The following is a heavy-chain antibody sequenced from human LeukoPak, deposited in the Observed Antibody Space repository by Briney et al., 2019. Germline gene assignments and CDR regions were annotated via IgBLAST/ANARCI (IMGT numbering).Heavy chain of an antibody. V-gene: IGHV4-59*08. Sequence: SETLSLTCTVSGGSISSYYWSWIRQPPGKGLEGIGYIYYSGSTNYNPCLKSRVTISVDTSKNQFSLKLSSVTVADTAVYYCARSNGYSYGNFGYWGQGTLVTVSS. D-gene: IGHD5-18*01. CDR1: GGSISSYY. CDR3: ARSNGYSYGNFGY. CDR2: IYYSGST. J-gene: IGHJ4*02.